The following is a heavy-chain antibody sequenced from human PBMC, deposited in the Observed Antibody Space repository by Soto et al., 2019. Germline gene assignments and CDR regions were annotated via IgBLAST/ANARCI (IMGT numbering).Heavy chain of an antibody. CDR3: ARALRDYWFDP. V-gene: IGHV4-31*03. CDR2: IYYSGST. Sequence: QVQLQESGPGLVKPSQTLSLTCSVSGGSISSGGYYWSWIRQHPGKGLEWIGYIYYSGSTYYNPALKSRVTISVDTSNNQFSLRLSSVTAADTAVYHCARALRDYWFDPWGQGTLVTVSS. CDR1: GGSISSGGYY. D-gene: IGHD4-17*01. J-gene: IGHJ5*02.